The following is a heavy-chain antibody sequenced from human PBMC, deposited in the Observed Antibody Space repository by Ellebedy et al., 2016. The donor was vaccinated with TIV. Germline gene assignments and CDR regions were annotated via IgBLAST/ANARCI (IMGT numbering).Heavy chain of an antibody. J-gene: IGHJ5*02. V-gene: IGHV4-59*01. D-gene: IGHD6-19*01. Sequence: MPSETLSLTCTVSGGSISSYFWTWIRQPPGKGLDWIGDIYYRGNTYYNPSLTSRASMSVDTSNNHFSLRLNSVTAADTAVYYWVRGRGIAVAGTYEDTWFDPWGQGTLVTVSS. CDR3: VRGRGIAVAGTYEDTWFDP. CDR2: IYYRGNT. CDR1: GGSISSYF.